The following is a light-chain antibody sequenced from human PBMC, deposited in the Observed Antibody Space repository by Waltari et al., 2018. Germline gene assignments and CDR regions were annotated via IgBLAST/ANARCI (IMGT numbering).Light chain of an antibody. CDR2: EVN. CDR3: CSYGGASLRV. CDR1: TSDIGSYNL. V-gene: IGLV2-23*02. J-gene: IGLJ3*02. Sequence: QSALTQPTSVSGSPGQSITIPCTGTTSDIGSYNLVSWYQQHPGEVPKLIIYEVNKRPSGVSNRFSGSKSGNTASLTISGLQPEDEADYYCCSYGGASLRVFGGGTKVTVL.